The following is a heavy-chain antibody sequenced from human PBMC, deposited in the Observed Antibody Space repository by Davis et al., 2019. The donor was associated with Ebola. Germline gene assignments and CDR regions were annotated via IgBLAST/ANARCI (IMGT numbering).Heavy chain of an antibody. D-gene: IGHD3-10*01. CDR1: GFTFSSYA. V-gene: IGHV3-30-3*01. CDR2: ISYDGSNK. J-gene: IGHJ6*02. Sequence: GESLKISCAASGFTFSSYAMHWVRQAPGKGLEWVAVISYDGSNKYYADSVKGRFTISRDNSKNTLYLQMNSLRAEDTAVYYCARAWRGSHRGYVAPNMDVWGQGTTVTVSS. CDR3: ARAWRGSHRGYVAPNMDV.